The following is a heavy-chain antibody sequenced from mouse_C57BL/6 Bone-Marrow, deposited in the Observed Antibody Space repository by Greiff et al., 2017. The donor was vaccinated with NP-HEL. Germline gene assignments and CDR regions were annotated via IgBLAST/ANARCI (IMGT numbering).Heavy chain of an antibody. Sequence: VQLKQSGAELVRPGSSVKMSCKTSGYTFTSYGINWVKQRPGQGLEWIGYIYIGNGYTEYNEKFKGKATLTSDTSSSTAYMQLSSLTSEDSAIYFCARFLPITTVVEDYAMDYWGQGTSVTVSS. CDR1: GYTFTSYG. V-gene: IGHV1-58*01. J-gene: IGHJ4*01. D-gene: IGHD1-1*01. CDR3: ARFLPITTVVEDYAMDY. CDR2: IYIGNGYT.